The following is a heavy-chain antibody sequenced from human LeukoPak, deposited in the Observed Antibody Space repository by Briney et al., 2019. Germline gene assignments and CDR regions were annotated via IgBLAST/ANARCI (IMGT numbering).Heavy chain of an antibody. J-gene: IGHJ6*02. CDR3: ARNRPDMVQMMDGSGGMDV. CDR2: VYPGDADT. CDR1: RYSFANYW. V-gene: IGHV5-51*01. D-gene: IGHD3-10*01. Sequence: GESLKISCKGSRYSFANYWIAWVRQMPGKGLEWMGIVYPGDADTRYSPSFQGQVTISADKSIRTAYLQWSSLKASNTARYYGARNRPDMVQMMDGSGGMDVWGQGTTVTVSS.